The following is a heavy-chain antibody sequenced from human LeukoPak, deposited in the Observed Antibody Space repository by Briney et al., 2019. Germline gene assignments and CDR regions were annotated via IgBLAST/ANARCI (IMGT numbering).Heavy chain of an antibody. D-gene: IGHD2-21*02. Sequence: PSETLSLTCAVYGGSFSGYYWSRIRQPPGKGLEWIGEINHSGSTNYNPSLKSRVTISVDTSKNQFSLKLSSVTAADTAVYYCAAVAYCGGDCYSMDYWGQGTLVTVSS. CDR2: INHSGST. V-gene: IGHV4-34*01. CDR3: AAVAYCGGDCYSMDY. CDR1: GGSFSGYY. J-gene: IGHJ4*02.